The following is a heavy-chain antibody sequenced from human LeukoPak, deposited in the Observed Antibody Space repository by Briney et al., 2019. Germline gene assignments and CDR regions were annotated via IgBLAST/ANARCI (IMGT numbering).Heavy chain of an antibody. J-gene: IGHJ5*02. V-gene: IGHV4-39*07. CDR2: IYYSGST. CDR1: GGSISSSSYY. CDR3: ARPLAGSGSYYRDGGYNWFDP. D-gene: IGHD3-10*01. Sequence: SETLSLTCTVSGGSISSSSYYWGWIRQPPGKGLEWIGSIYYSGSTYYNPSLKSRVTIPVDTSKNQFSLKLSSVTAADTAVYYCARPLAGSGSYYRDGGYNWFDPWGQGTLVTVSS.